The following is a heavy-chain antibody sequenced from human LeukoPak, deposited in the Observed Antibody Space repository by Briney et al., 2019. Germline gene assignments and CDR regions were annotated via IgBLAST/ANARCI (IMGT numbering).Heavy chain of an antibody. J-gene: IGHJ3*02. V-gene: IGHV3-23*01. CDR1: GFDFSNRG. D-gene: IGHD2/OR15-2a*01. CDR3: AKHISTSPASAYDI. Sequence: SGGSLRLSCAAAGFDFSNRGMSWVRQAPGKGLEWVSTVSTSGLSTYYTESVKGRFSISRDNSKKTLFLQMDSLKAEDTAVYFCAKHISTSPASAYDIWGQGTLVTVSS. CDR2: VSTSGLST.